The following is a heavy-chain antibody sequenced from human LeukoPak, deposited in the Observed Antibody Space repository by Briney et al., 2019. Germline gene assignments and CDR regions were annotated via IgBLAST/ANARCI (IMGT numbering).Heavy chain of an antibody. CDR3: ARTASLAAALYYFDY. V-gene: IGHV4-59*08. Sequence: SGTLSLTCTVSGGSISSYYWSWIRQPPGKGLEWIGYIYYSGSTNYNPSLKSRVTISVDTSKNQFSLKLSSVTAADTAVYYCARTASLAAALYYFDYWGQGTLVTVSS. CDR2: IYYSGST. CDR1: GGSISSYY. J-gene: IGHJ4*02. D-gene: IGHD6-13*01.